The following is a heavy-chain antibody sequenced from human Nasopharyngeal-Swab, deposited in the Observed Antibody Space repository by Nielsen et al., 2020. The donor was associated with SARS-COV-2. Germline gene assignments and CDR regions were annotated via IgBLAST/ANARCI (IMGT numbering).Heavy chain of an antibody. Sequence: GSLRLSCAVYGGSFSGYYWSWIRQPPGKGLEWIGEINHSGSTNYNPSLKSRVTISVDTSKNQFSLKLSSVTAADTAVYYCARGLTTVTTRWFDPWGQGTLVTVSS. CDR2: INHSGST. J-gene: IGHJ5*02. V-gene: IGHV4-34*01. CDR3: ARGLTTVTTRWFDP. CDR1: GGSFSGYY. D-gene: IGHD4-17*01.